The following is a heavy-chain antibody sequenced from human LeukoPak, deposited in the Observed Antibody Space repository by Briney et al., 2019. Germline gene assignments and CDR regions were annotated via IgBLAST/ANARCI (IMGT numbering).Heavy chain of an antibody. J-gene: IGHJ5*02. D-gene: IGHD2-21*02. V-gene: IGHV4-59*01. CDR2: IYYSGST. Sequence: SETLSLTCTVSVGSISSYYWSWIRQPPGKGLEWIGYIYYSGSTNYNPSLKSRVTISVDTSKNQFSLKLTSVTAADTAVYYCARVVRGVVTSNWFDPWGQGTLVSVSS. CDR3: ARVVRGVVTSNWFDP. CDR1: VGSISSYY.